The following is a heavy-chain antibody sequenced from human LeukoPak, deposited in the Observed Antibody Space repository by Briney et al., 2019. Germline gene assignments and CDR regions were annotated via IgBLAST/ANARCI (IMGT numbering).Heavy chain of an antibody. CDR2: ISSGSSYI. CDR1: GFTFSSYS. J-gene: IGHJ4*02. D-gene: IGHD3-22*01. V-gene: IGHV3-21*01. Sequence: GGSLRLSCAASGFTFSSYSMNWVRQAPGKGLEWVPSISSGSSYIYYADSVKGRFTISRDNAKNSLYLQINSLRAEDTAVCYCARDNYYDSSGLGYWGQGTLVTVSS. CDR3: ARDNYYDSSGLGY.